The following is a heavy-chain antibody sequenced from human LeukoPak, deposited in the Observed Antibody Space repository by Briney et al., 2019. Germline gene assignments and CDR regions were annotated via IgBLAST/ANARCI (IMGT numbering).Heavy chain of an antibody. V-gene: IGHV4-31*03. J-gene: IGHJ4*02. CDR3: ARARTLVGATGLYYFDY. D-gene: IGHD1-26*01. CDR1: GGSISSGGYY. CDR2: IYYSGST. Sequence: SQTLSLTCTVSGGSISSGGYYWSWIRQHPGKGLEWIGYIYYSGSTYYNPSLKSRVTISVDTSKNQFSLRLSSVTAADTAVYYCARARTLVGATGLYYFDYWGQGTLVTVSS.